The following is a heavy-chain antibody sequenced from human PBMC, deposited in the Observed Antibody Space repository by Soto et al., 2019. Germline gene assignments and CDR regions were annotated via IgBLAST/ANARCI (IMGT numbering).Heavy chain of an antibody. V-gene: IGHV3-11*05. CDR1: GFTFSDYY. Sequence: QVQLVESGGGLVKPGGSLRLSCAASGFTFSDYYMSWIRQAPGKGLEWVSYISSSSSYTNYADSVKGRFTISRDNAKNSLYLQMNSLRAEDTAVYYCARDRTPPLSGYRYYDGMDVWGQGTTVTVSS. J-gene: IGHJ6*02. CDR3: ARDRTPPLSGYRYYDGMDV. CDR2: ISSSSSYT. D-gene: IGHD3-22*01.